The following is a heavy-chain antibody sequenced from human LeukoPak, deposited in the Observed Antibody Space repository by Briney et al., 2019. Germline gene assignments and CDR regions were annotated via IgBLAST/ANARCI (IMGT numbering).Heavy chain of an antibody. J-gene: IGHJ6*02. D-gene: IGHD2-15*01. CDR3: AKSPEGYCSGGSCYSGYYYGMDV. CDR1: GFTFSSYA. Sequence: PGGSLRLSCAASGFTFSSYAMSWVRQAAGKGLEWVSANSGSGGSTYYADSVKGRFTISRDNSKNTLYLQMNSLRAEDTAVYYCAKSPEGYCSGGSCYSGYYYGMDVWGQGTTVTVSS. V-gene: IGHV3-23*01. CDR2: NSGSGGST.